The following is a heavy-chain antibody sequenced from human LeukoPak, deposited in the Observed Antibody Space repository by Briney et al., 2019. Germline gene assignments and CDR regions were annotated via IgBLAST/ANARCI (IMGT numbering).Heavy chain of an antibody. J-gene: IGHJ4*02. CDR2: IYTSGST. V-gene: IGHV4-4*07. D-gene: IGHD6-13*01. CDR3: ARGEEEYSSSWFDY. Sequence: PSETLSLTCTVSGGSISSYYWSWIRQPAGKGLEWIGRIYTSGSTNYNPSLKSRVTMSVDTSKNQFSLKLSSVTAADTAVYYCARGEEEYSSSWFDYWGQGTLVTVSS. CDR1: GGSISSYY.